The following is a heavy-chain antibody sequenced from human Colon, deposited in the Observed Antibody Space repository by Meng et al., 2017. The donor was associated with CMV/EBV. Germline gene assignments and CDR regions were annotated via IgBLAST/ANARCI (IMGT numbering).Heavy chain of an antibody. CDR2: ISSSSSTI. J-gene: IGHJ6*02. Sequence: GESLDICCAASGFTFSSYSMKWLRQAPGRGLGWGSYISSSSSTIYYADSVKGRFTISRDNAKNSLYLQMNSLRAEDTAVYYCARELVATSIYYYYGMDVWGQGTTGTVSS. D-gene: IGHD5-12*01. CDR1: GFTFSSYS. CDR3: ARELVATSIYYYYGMDV. V-gene: IGHV3-48*04.